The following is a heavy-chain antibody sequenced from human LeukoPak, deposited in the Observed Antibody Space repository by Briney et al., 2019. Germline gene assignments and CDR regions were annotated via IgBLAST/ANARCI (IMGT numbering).Heavy chain of an antibody. D-gene: IGHD3-22*01. V-gene: IGHV4-39*07. J-gene: IGHJ4*02. CDR3: ARGHSGWPPQPLDY. Sequence: SETLSLTCTVSGGSISSSSYYWGWIRQPPGKGLEWIGSIYYSGSTYYNPSLKSRVTISVDTSKNQFSLTLSSVTAADTAVHYCARGHSGWPPQPLDYWGQGTLVTVSS. CDR2: IYYSGST. CDR1: GGSISSSSYY.